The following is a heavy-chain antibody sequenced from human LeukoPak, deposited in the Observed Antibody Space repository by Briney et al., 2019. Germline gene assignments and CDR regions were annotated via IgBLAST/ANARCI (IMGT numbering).Heavy chain of an antibody. Sequence: GASVKVSCKASGYDFINYGITWVRQAPGQGLEWMGWISLYNGNTDYKLQGRVTMTTDTSTSTAYMELRSLRPDDTAVYYCARGGPFFSSSSSKEYYFDYWGQGTLVTVSS. CDR2: ISLYNGNT. CDR1: GYDFINYG. V-gene: IGHV1-18*01. D-gene: IGHD6-6*01. J-gene: IGHJ4*02. CDR3: ARGGPFFSSSSSKEYYFDY.